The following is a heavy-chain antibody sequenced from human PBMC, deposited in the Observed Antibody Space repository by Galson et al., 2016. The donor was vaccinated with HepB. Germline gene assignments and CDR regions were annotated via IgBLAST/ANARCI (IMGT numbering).Heavy chain of an antibody. CDR1: GFTFSSYG. Sequence: SLRLSCAASGFTFSSYGMHWVRQAPGKGLEWVAVIWYDGSNKYYADSVKGRFTISRDNSKNTLYLQMNSLRAKDTAVYYCARSTHSTTGYYYYYMDVWGKGTTVTVSS. V-gene: IGHV3-33*01. D-gene: IGHD1-26*01. J-gene: IGHJ6*03. CDR2: IWYDGSNK. CDR3: ARSTHSTTGYYYYYMDV.